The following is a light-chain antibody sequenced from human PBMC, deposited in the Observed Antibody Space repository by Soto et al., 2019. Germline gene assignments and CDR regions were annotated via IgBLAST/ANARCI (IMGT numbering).Light chain of an antibody. CDR2: GAS. CDR1: QNIHTN. J-gene: IGKJ1*01. Sequence: EIVMTQSPATLSVSPGERATLSCRAGQNIHTNLAWYQQKPGQAPRLLFYGASTGATGLPARFSGSGSGTEFTLTINSLQAEDCAVYYCQQYNKWPPFGQGTKVDIK. CDR3: QQYNKWPP. V-gene: IGKV3-15*01.